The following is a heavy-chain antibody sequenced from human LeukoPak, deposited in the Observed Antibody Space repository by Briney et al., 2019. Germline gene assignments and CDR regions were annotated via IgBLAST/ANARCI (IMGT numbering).Heavy chain of an antibody. D-gene: IGHD5-18*01. CDR2: MNPNSGNT. Sequence: GASVKVSCKASGYTFTSYDINWARQATGQGLEWMGWMNPNSGNTGYAQKFQGRVTMTRNTSISTAYMELSSLRSEDTAVYYCARGIQLWLRRAFGYWGQGTLVAVSS. V-gene: IGHV1-8*01. CDR3: ARGIQLWLRRAFGY. CDR1: GYTFTSYD. J-gene: IGHJ4*02.